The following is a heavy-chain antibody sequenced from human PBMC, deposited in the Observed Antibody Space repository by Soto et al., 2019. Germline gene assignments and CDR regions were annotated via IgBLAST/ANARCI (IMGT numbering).Heavy chain of an antibody. CDR1: GFTFDDYA. J-gene: IGHJ6*02. V-gene: IGHV3-9*01. D-gene: IGHD2-15*01. Sequence: GGSLRLSCAASGFTFDDYAMHWVRQAPGKGLEWVSGISWNSGSIGYADSVKGRFTISRDNAKNCLYLQMNSLRAEDTALYYCAKDIGVVVAARDYYYGMDVWGHGTTVTVSS. CDR3: AKDIGVVVAARDYYYGMDV. CDR2: ISWNSGSI.